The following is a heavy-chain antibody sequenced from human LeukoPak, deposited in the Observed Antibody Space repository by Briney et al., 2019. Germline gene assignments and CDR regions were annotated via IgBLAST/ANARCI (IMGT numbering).Heavy chain of an antibody. CDR1: GGTFSSYA. V-gene: IGHV1-69*13. D-gene: IGHD6-13*01. CDR2: IIPIFGTA. J-gene: IGHJ4*02. Sequence: GASVKVSCKASGGTFSSYAISWVRQAPGQGLEWMGGIIPIFGTANYAQKFQGRVTITADESTSTAYMELSSLRSEDTAVYYCARHVPGIAAAGTWYFDYWGQGTLVTVSS. CDR3: ARHVPGIAAAGTWYFDY.